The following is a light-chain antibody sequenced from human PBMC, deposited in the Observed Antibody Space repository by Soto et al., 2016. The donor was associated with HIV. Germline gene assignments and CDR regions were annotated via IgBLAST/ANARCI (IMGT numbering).Light chain of an antibody. V-gene: IGKV1-6*01. CDR1: QGIRND. Sequence: IWMTQSPSLLPASTGDRVTITCRASQGIRNDLGWYQQKPGKAPKLLIYAASSLQSGVPSRFSGSGSGTDFTLTINSLQPEDFATYYCLQDYNYPYTFGQGTNLEMK. CDR3: LQDYNYPYT. J-gene: IGKJ2*01. CDR2: AAS.